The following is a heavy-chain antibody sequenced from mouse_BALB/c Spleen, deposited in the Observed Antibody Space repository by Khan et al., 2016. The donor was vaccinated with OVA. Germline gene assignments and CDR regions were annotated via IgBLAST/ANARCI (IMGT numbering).Heavy chain of an antibody. CDR3: TRKYGNYAAMDY. CDR2: INPSSGYT. CDR1: GYTFPSYT. Sequence: QVQLKQSGAELARPWASVKMSCKASGYTFPSYTMHWVKQRPGQGLEWIGYINPSSGYTNYNQKFKDKATLTADRSSSTAYMQLTSLTSEDSAVYYCTRKYGNYAAMDYWGQGTSVTVSS. V-gene: IGHV1-4*01. J-gene: IGHJ4*01. D-gene: IGHD2-10*02.